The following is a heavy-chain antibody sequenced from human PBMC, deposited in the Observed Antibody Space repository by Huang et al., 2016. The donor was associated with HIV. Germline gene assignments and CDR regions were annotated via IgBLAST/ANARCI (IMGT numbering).Heavy chain of an antibody. V-gene: IGHV4-39*01. J-gene: IGHJ4*02. CDR1: AGSIRNSTYY. CDR2: VYYSGST. Sequence: HLQLQESGPGLVKPSETLSLTCTVSAGSIRNSTYYWGWIRPPPLKGLEWIGSVYYSGSTYDNPSLKSRLTISVDTSKNQFSLKLRSVTAADTAVYYCVRHSYSGYDWGYWGQGTLVTVSS. D-gene: IGHD5-12*01. CDR3: VRHSYSGYDWGY.